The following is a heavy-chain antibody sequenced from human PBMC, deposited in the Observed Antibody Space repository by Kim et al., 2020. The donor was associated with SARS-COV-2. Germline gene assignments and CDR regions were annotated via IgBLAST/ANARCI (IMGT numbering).Heavy chain of an antibody. J-gene: IGHJ6*02. CDR2: INTNTGNP. CDR3: ARVVGGGPLYYYGMDV. Sequence: ASVKVSCKASGYTFTSYAMNWVRQAPGQGLEWMGWINTNTGNPTYAQGFTGRFVFSLDTSVSTAYLQISSLKAEDTAVYYCARVVGGGPLYYYGMDVWGQGTTVTVSS. V-gene: IGHV7-4-1*02. D-gene: IGHD2-21*01. CDR1: GYTFTSYA.